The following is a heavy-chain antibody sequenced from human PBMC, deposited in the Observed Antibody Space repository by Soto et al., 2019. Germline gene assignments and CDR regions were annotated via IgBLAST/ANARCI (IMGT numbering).Heavy chain of an antibody. V-gene: IGHV3-23*01. CDR2: ITASADTT. CDR1: AFTFRSYA. Sequence: EEQLLESGGGLVRPGGSLRLSCAASAFTFRSYAMSWVRQAPGKGLEWVSAITASADTTYYADSVKGRFTIYIDNSKNTLYLRMKSVRAEAMAVYYCAKVRTLRDCTSTSCLGAFNIWGQGTMVTVS. J-gene: IGHJ3*02. CDR3: AKVRTLRDCTSTSCLGAFNI. D-gene: IGHD2-2*01.